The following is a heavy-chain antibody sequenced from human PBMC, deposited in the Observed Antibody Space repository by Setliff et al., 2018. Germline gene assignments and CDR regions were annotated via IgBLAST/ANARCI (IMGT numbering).Heavy chain of an antibody. Sequence: GGSLRLSCAASGFTFSSYAMSWVRQAPGKGLEWVSAISGSGGSTYYADSVKGRFTISRDNSKNTLYLQMNSLRAEDTAVYYCAKVQVPAAILVANYYYGMDVWGQGTTVTVSS. V-gene: IGHV3-23*01. J-gene: IGHJ6*02. CDR1: GFTFSSYA. CDR3: AKVQVPAAILVANYYYGMDV. D-gene: IGHD2-2*01. CDR2: ISGSGGST.